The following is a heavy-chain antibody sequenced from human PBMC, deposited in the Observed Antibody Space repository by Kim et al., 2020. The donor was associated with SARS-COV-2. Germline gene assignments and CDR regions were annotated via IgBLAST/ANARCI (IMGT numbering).Heavy chain of an antibody. CDR1: GYTFTSYG. J-gene: IGHJ6*02. Sequence: ASVKVSCKASGYTFTSYGISWVRQAPGQGLEWMGWISAYNGNTNYAQKLQGRVTMTTDTSTSTAYMELRSLRSDDTAVYYCASTYSSGWYYDYYYGMDVWGQGTTVTVSS. CDR2: ISAYNGNT. V-gene: IGHV1-18*01. D-gene: IGHD6-19*01. CDR3: ASTYSSGWYYDYYYGMDV.